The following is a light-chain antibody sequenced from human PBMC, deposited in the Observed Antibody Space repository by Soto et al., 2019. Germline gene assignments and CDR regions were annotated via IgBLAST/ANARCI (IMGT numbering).Light chain of an antibody. Sequence: EIVLTQSPATLSLSPGERATLSCRASQSVSSYLAWYQQKPGQAPSLLIYDASNRATGIPARFSGSGSGTAFTLTIISLEPEDFAVYYCQQRSNWPPYTFGQGTKLEIK. V-gene: IGKV3-11*01. CDR3: QQRSNWPPYT. J-gene: IGKJ2*01. CDR1: QSVSSY. CDR2: DAS.